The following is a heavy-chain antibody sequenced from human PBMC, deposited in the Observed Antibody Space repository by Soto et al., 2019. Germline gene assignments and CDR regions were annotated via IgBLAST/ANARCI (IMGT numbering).Heavy chain of an antibody. V-gene: IGHV1-2*02. Sequence: ASVKVSCKASGYTFTDYYMHWVRQAPGQGLEWMGWINPSSGATSYAQNFQGRVTMTRDTSISTFYMELSRLSSDDTAIYYCTRASAVAGGSSNSLPNEYWGQGTLVSVSS. D-gene: IGHD6-19*01. CDR2: INPSSGAT. CDR1: GYTFTDYY. CDR3: TRASAVAGGSSNSLPNEY. J-gene: IGHJ4*02.